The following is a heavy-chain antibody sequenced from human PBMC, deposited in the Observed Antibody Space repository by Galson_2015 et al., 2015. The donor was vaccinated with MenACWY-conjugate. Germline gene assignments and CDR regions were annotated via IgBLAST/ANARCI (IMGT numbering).Heavy chain of an antibody. V-gene: IGHV3-73*01. Sequence: YATEYAVSVKGRFTISRDDSKNTAYLQMNSLKTEDTAVYYCARGAIDYFDSWGQGFLVTVSS. J-gene: IGHJ4*02. CDR2: YAT. D-gene: IGHD1-26*01. CDR3: ARGAIDYFDS.